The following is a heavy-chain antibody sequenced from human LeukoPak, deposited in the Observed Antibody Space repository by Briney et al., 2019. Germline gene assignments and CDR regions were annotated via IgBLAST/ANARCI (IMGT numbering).Heavy chain of an antibody. D-gene: IGHD3-9*01. V-gene: IGHV3-21*01. CDR3: ARGQYDILEDFSY. J-gene: IGHJ4*02. CDR1: GFTFSSYS. CDR2: ISSSSSYI. Sequence: GGSLRLSCAASGFTFSSYSMNWVRQAPGKGLEWVSSISSSSSYIYYADSVKGRFTISRDNAKNSLYLQMNSLRAEDTAVYYCARGQYDILEDFSYRGQGTLVTVPP.